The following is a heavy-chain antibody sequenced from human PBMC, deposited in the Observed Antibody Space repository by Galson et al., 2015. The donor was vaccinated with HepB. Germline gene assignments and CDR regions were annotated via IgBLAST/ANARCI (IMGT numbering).Heavy chain of an antibody. Sequence: SLRLSCAASGFTLSSYSMNWVRQAPGKRLEWVSSISSGSSYIYYADSVKGRFTISRDNAKNSLYLQMNSLRAEDTAVYYCAREGGSRGLEGTNFDYWGQGTLVTVSS. CDR2: ISSGSSYI. V-gene: IGHV3-21*01. D-gene: IGHD1-1*01. CDR3: AREGGSRGLEGTNFDY. J-gene: IGHJ4*01. CDR1: GFTLSSYS.